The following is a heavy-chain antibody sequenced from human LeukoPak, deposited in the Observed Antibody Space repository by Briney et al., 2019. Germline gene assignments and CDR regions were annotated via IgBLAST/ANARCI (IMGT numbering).Heavy chain of an antibody. D-gene: IGHD1-26*01. J-gene: IGHJ4*02. Sequence: SETLSLTCAVSGYSISSGYYWGWIRQPPGKGLEWIGSIYHSGSTYYNPSLKSRVTISVDTSKNQFSLKLSSVPAADTAVYYCARRAGGSYNYWGQGTLVTVSS. CDR3: ARRAGGSYNY. V-gene: IGHV4-38-2*01. CDR1: GYSISSGYY. CDR2: IYHSGST.